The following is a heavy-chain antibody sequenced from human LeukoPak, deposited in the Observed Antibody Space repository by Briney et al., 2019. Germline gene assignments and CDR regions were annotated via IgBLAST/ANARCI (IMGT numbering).Heavy chain of an antibody. D-gene: IGHD2-15*01. CDR3: ARGSVLAATHDN. J-gene: IGHJ4*01. V-gene: IGHV4-38-2*01. Sequence: PSETLSLTCAESRYSISRGSYWGCIRQPPGEGRECIGSIYHSGSTYYNPSLKSRVTISVDTSKNQFSLKLSSVSLRDTAAYVCARGSVLAATHDNWGPRTLFTVSS. CDR1: RYSISRGSY. CDR2: IYHSGST.